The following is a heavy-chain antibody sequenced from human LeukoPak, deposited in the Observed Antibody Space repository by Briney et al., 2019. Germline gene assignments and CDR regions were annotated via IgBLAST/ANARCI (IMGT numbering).Heavy chain of an antibody. V-gene: IGHV4-61*01. CDR2: IYYSGST. CDR1: GGSVSSGSYY. Sequence: SETLSLTCTVSGGSVSSGSYYWSWIRQPPGKGLEWIGYIYYSGSTNYNPTLKSRVTISVDTSKIQFSLKLSSVTAADTAVYYCARDGSGSYSYYFDYWGQGTLVTVSS. D-gene: IGHD3-10*01. J-gene: IGHJ4*02. CDR3: ARDGSGSYSYYFDY.